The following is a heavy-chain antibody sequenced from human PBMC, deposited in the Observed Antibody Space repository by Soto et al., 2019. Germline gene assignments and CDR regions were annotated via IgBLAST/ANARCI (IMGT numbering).Heavy chain of an antibody. Sequence: GGSLRLSCAASGFTFSSYAMHWVRQAPGKGLEYFLSISSNGGSTYYANFVKGRFTISRDNSKNTLYLQMGSLRAEDMAVYYCAREGKYIAAAGTYYYYYMDVWGKGTTVTVSS. CDR2: ISSNGGST. CDR1: GFTFSSYA. CDR3: AREGKYIAAAGTYYYYYMDV. J-gene: IGHJ6*03. V-gene: IGHV3-64*01. D-gene: IGHD6-13*01.